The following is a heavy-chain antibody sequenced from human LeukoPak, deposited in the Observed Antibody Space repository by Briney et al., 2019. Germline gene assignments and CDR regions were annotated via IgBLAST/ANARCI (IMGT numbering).Heavy chain of an antibody. CDR1: GYTLTELS. J-gene: IGHJ4*02. CDR3: ATAIGLYIAVAGPFDY. D-gene: IGHD6-19*01. V-gene: IGHV1-24*01. CDR2: FDPEDGET. Sequence: GASVKVSCKVSGYTLTELSMHWVRQAPGKGLEWMGGFDPEDGETIYAQKFQGRVTMTEDTSTDTAYMELSSLRSEDTAVYYCATAIGLYIAVAGPFDYWGQGTLVTVSS.